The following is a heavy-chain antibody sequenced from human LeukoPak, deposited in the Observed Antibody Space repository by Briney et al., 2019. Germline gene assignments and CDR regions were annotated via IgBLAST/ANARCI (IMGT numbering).Heavy chain of an antibody. V-gene: IGHV3-30*02. CDR1: GFTFRSYG. J-gene: IGHJ3*02. D-gene: IGHD3-16*01. CDR3: AKDRNAPLSPDAFDI. Sequence: GGSLRLSCAASGFTFRSYGMHWVRQAPGKGLEWVAFILYDGSNKYYADSVKGRFTISRDNSKNTLYLQMNSLRAEDTAVYYCAKDRNAPLSPDAFDIWGQGTMVTVSS. CDR2: ILYDGSNK.